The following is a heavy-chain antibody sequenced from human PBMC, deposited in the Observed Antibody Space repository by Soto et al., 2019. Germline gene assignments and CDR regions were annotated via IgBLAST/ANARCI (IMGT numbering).Heavy chain of an antibody. J-gene: IGHJ4*02. CDR2: ISSSSSYI. D-gene: IGHD6-13*01. Sequence: WGSLRLSCAASGFTFSSYSMNWVRQAPGKGLEWVSSISSSSSYIYYADSVKGRFTISRDNAKNSLYLQMNSLRAEDTAVYYCARDPIPYSTAAGTFFDYWGQGTLVTVSS. V-gene: IGHV3-21*01. CDR1: GFTFSSYS. CDR3: ARDPIPYSTAAGTFFDY.